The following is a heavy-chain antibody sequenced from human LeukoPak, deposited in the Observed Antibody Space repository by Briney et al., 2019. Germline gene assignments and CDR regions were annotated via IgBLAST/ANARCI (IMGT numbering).Heavy chain of an antibody. V-gene: IGHV3-11*05. CDR1: GFTFSDYY. CDR3: ARAESCGSTSCPPYFDY. Sequence: GGSLRLSCAASGFTFSDYYMSWIRQAPGKGLEWVSYISSSSSYTNYADSVKGRFTISRDNAKNSLYLQMNSLRAEDTAVYYCARAESCGSTSCPPYFDYWGQGTLVTVSS. D-gene: IGHD2-2*01. CDR2: ISSSSSYT. J-gene: IGHJ4*02.